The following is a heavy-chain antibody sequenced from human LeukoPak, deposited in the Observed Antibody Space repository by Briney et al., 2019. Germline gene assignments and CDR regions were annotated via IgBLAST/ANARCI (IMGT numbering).Heavy chain of an antibody. CDR1: DFTFSSYG. V-gene: IGHV3-30*02. Sequence: GGSLRLSCAASDFTFSSYGMHWVRQAPGKGLECVAFISHDGTVEKFADSVKGRFTISRDNSKNILNLRLDSLRPEDTAVYYCAPRKSGSGSYYRDWGQGTLVTVSS. D-gene: IGHD3-10*01. CDR3: APRKSGSGSYYRD. CDR2: ISHDGTVE. J-gene: IGHJ4*02.